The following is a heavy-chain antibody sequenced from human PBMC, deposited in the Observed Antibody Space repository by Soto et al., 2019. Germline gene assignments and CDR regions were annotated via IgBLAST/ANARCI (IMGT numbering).Heavy chain of an antibody. CDR2: ISSDGSNK. V-gene: IGHV3-30*03. CDR3: ARDDEGGSYCDLGY. J-gene: IGHJ4*02. CDR1: GFSFTSYG. Sequence: VGSLRLSCAASGFSFTSYGMHWVRQAPGKGLDWVALISSDGSNKYYADSVKGRFTISRDNSKNTLYLQMNSLRTEDTAVYYCARDDEGGSYCDLGYWGQGTLVTVSS. D-gene: IGHD3-10*01.